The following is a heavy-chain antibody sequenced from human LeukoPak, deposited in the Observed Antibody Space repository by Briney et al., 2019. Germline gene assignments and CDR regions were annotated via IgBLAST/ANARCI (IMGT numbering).Heavy chain of an antibody. Sequence: PGGSLRLSCAASGFPFDIYEMNWVRQAPGKGLEWISYISSNSITIYYADSVRGRFTISRDNAKNSLYLQMSSLRVEDTAVYYCAGSRYPEPQDLDYWGLGTLVTVSS. V-gene: IGHV3-48*03. CDR3: AGSRYPEPQDLDY. D-gene: IGHD2-15*01. CDR2: ISSNSITI. J-gene: IGHJ4*02. CDR1: GFPFDIYE.